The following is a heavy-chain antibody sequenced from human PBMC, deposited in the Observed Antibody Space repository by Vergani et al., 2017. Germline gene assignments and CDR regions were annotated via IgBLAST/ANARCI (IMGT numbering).Heavy chain of an antibody. D-gene: IGHD3-16*01. CDR2: IWYDGSNK. CDR1: GFTFSSYG. J-gene: IGHJ4*02. Sequence: QVQLVESGGGVVQPGRSLRLSCAASGFTFSSYGMHWVRQAPGKGLEWVAVIWYDGSNKYYADSVKGRFTISRDNSKNTLYLHRNSLRAEDTAVYYCGQPTGGYWGQGTLVTVSS. V-gene: IGHV3-33*01. CDR3: GQPTGGY.